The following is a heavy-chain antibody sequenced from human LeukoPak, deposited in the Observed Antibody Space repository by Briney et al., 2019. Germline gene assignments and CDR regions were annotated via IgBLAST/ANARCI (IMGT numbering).Heavy chain of an antibody. V-gene: IGHV3-74*01. CDR3: ARDAPGNTALDY. D-gene: IGHD5-18*01. Sequence: GGSLRLSCAASGFTFVSYWMHWVRQAPGKGLVWVSRINGYGSSTDFADAVKGRFTISRDNAKNTRYLQMNSLRPDDTAVYYCARDAPGNTALDYWGQGTLVTVSS. CDR2: INGYGSST. J-gene: IGHJ4*02. CDR1: GFTFVSYW.